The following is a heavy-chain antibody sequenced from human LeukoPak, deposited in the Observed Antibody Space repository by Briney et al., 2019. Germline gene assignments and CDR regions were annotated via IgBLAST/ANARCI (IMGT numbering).Heavy chain of an antibody. CDR2: ISGSGGST. Sequence: GSLRLSCAASGFTFSSYAMSWVRQAPGKGLEWVSAISGSGGSTYYADSVKGRFTISRDNSKNTLYLQMNSLRAEDTAVYYCAKDPNSSGYYFPFDYWGQGTLVTVSS. V-gene: IGHV3-23*01. CDR1: GFTFSSYA. D-gene: IGHD3-22*01. CDR3: AKDPNSSGYYFPFDY. J-gene: IGHJ4*02.